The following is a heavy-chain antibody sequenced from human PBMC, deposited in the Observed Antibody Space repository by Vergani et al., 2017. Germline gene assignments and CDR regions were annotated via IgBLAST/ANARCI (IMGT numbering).Heavy chain of an antibody. CDR2: INPSGGST. Sequence: QVQLVQSGAEVKKPGASVKVSCKASGYTFTSYYMHWVRQAPGQGLEWMGIINPSGGSTSYAQKFQGRVTMTRDTSTSTVYMELSRLRSEDTAVYYCAREGSVEMATPPVGYCYYGMDVWGQGTTVTVSS. J-gene: IGHJ6*02. CDR1: GYTFTSYY. D-gene: IGHD5-24*01. CDR3: AREGSVEMATPPVGYCYYGMDV. V-gene: IGHV1-46*01.